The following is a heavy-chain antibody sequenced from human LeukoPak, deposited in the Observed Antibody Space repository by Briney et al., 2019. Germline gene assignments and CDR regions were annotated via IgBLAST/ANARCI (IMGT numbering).Heavy chain of an antibody. J-gene: IGHJ4*02. CDR3: ARVVGATTFDY. CDR1: GGSISSYY. V-gene: IGHV4-59*01. D-gene: IGHD1-26*01. Sequence: SETLSLTCTVSGGSISSYYWSWIRRPPGKGLEWIGYIYYSGSTNYNPSLKSQVTISVDTSKNQFSLKLSSVTAADTAVYYCARVVGATTFDYWGQGTLVTVSS. CDR2: IYYSGST.